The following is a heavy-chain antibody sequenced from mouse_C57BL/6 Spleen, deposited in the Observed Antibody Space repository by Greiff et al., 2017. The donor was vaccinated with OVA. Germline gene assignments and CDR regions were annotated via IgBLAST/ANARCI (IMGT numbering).Heavy chain of an antibody. CDR3: TLRSPFAY. CDR2: IDPENGDT. Sequence: EVKVEESGAELVRPGASVKLSCTASGFNIKDDYMHWVKQRPEQGLEWIGWIDPENGDTEYASKFQGKATITADTSSNTAYLQLSSLTSEDTAVYYCTLRSPFAYWGQGTLVTVSA. D-gene: IGHD1-1*01. J-gene: IGHJ3*01. V-gene: IGHV14-4*01. CDR1: GFNIKDDY.